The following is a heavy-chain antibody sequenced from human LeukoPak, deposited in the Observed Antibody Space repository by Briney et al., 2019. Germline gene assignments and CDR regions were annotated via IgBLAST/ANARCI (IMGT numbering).Heavy chain of an antibody. V-gene: IGHV2-26*01. Sequence: SGPTLVNPTETLTLTCTVSGFSLSTARMGVSWIRQPPVKALEWLAHIFSNDEKSYSTSLKSRLTISKDTSKSQVVLTRTNMDPVDTATYYCARIQGYSYDNIDYWGQGTLVTVSS. CDR1: GFSLSTARMG. CDR3: ARIQGYSYDNIDY. J-gene: IGHJ4*02. D-gene: IGHD5-18*01. CDR2: IFSNDEK.